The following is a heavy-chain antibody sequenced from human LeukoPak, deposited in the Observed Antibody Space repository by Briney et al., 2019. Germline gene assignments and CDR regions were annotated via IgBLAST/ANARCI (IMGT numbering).Heavy chain of an antibody. D-gene: IGHD6-25*01. V-gene: IGHV4-59*01. CDR2: IYYSGST. Sequence: PSETLSLTCTVSGGSISIYYWSWIRQPPGKGLEWIGYIYYSGSTNYNPSLKSRVTISVDTSKNQFSLKLSSVTAADTAVYYCARAASKRLFAFDIWGQGTMVTVSS. CDR1: GGSISIYY. J-gene: IGHJ3*02. CDR3: ARAASKRLFAFDI.